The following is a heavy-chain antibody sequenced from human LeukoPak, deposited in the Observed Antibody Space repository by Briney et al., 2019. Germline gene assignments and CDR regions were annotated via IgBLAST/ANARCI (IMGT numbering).Heavy chain of an antibody. CDR2: IFHSGST. CDR3: ARMGYYDILTGYSPFDL. CDR1: GGSISSSNW. Sequence: SETLSLTCAVSGGSISSSNWWSWVRQPPGKGLEWIGEIFHSGSTNYNPSLKSRVTISVDTSKNQFSLKLSSVTAADTAVYYCARMGYYDILTGYSPFDLWGRGTLVTVSS. D-gene: IGHD3-9*01. V-gene: IGHV4-4*02. J-gene: IGHJ2*01.